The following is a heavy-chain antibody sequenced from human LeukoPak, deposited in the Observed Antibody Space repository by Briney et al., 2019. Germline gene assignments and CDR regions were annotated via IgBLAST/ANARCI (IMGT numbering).Heavy chain of an antibody. CDR2: ISGSGDST. V-gene: IGHV3-23*01. CDR1: KFTFRSYA. D-gene: IGHD3-16*02. CDR3: AKDLTPGNAWGSYRFDY. J-gene: IGHJ4*02. Sequence: GGSLRLSCAASKFTFRSYAMSWVRQAPGKGLEWVSGISGSGDSTYYADSVKGRFTISRDKSRNTLYLQMNSLGAADTAVYYCAKDLTPGNAWGSYRFDYWGQGTLVTVSS.